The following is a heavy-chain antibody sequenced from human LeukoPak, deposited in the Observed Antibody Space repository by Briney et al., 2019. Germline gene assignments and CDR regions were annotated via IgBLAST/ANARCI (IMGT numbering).Heavy chain of an antibody. CDR3: ARDNSGYPFDAFDS. CDR1: GFTFSNYG. CDR2: IWYDGSNK. Sequence: GGSLRLSCAASGFTFSNYGMHWVRQAPGKGLEWVALIWYDGSNKYYADSVKGRFTISRDNSKNTLYLQMNSLRAEDTAVYYCARDNSGYPFDAFDSWGQGTMVTVSS. D-gene: IGHD3-22*01. J-gene: IGHJ3*02. V-gene: IGHV3-30*19.